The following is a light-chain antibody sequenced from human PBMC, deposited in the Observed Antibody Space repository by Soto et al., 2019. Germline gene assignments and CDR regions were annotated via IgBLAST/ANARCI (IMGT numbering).Light chain of an antibody. CDR2: DAS. J-gene: IGKJ1*01. V-gene: IGKV1-39*01. Sequence: THSPSSLAASLGDRVSMACVASQTIGTYVNWYRQKSGAAPELLIYDASTLQSGVPSRFRGGASGTDFTLTISSLQLDDFATYYCQQSYNTPLTFGQGTKVDIK. CDR1: QTIGTY. CDR3: QQSYNTPLT.